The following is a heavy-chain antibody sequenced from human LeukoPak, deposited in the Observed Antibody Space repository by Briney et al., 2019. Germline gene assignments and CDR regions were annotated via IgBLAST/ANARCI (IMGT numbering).Heavy chain of an antibody. CDR3: ARDQGHYYYYMDV. CDR1: GFTFSIYR. CDR2: IRGDGTGI. V-gene: IGHV3-48*02. J-gene: IGHJ6*03. Sequence: GGSLRLSCTASGFTFSIYRMNWVRQAPGQGLELVSCIRGDGTGINYADSVKGRFTISRDNAENSVYLQMNSLRDEDTAVYYCARDQGHYYYYMDVWGKGTTVTVSS.